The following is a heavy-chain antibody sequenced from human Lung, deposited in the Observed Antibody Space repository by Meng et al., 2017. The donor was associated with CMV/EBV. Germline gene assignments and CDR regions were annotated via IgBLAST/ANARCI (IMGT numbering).Heavy chain of an antibody. CDR3: LRRSGGSV. J-gene: IGHJ1*01. CDR1: GDSITNHNW. Sequence: QWLFPESGPALVKPSEILSLTCAVSGDSITNHNWWAWVRQPPGKGLEWIGEIPHRGSSAYNPSLKSRVSMSIDKSKNQFSLKLTSVTAADTAVYHCLRRSGGSVWGQGTLVTVSS. D-gene: IGHD3-10*01. V-gene: IGHV4-4*02. CDR2: IPHRGSS.